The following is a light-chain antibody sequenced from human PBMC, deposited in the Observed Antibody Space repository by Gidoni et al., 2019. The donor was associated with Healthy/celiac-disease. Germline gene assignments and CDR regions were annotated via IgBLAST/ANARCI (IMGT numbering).Light chain of an antibody. J-gene: IGKJ3*01. CDR2: DAS. CDR1: QSVSSY. V-gene: IGKV3-11*01. CDR3: QQRSNWPIFT. Sequence: EIVLTQSPATLSLSPGERATLSCRASQSVSSYLAWYQQKPGQAPRLLIYDASNMATGIPARFSGSGSGTDFTLTISSLEPEDFAVYYCQQRSNWPIFTFGPXTKVDIK.